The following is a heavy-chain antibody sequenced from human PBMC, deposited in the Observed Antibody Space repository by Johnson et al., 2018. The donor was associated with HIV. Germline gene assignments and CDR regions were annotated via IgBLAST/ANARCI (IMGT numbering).Heavy chain of an antibody. V-gene: IGHV3-30*18. J-gene: IGHJ3*02. CDR3: AKDLRVFDWFNAYDAFDI. D-gene: IGHD3-9*01. CDR1: GFTVRSSY. Sequence: QVQLVESGGGLVQPGGSLRLSCAASGFTVRSSYMSWVRQAPGKGLEHVSVISYDGSVKYYADAVKGRFTISRDNSKNTLYLQMNSLRADDTAVYYCAKDLRVFDWFNAYDAFDIWGQGTMVTVSS. CDR2: ISYDGSVK.